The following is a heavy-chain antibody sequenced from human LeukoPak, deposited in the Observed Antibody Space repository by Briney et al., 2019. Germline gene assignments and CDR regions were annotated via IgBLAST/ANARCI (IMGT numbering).Heavy chain of an antibody. CDR3: ARSMAKWGPFDY. V-gene: IGHV3-7*01. CDR2: IKQDGSEK. CDR1: GFTFSTYW. Sequence: GGSLRLSCAASGFTFSTYWMSWVRQAPGKGLEWVANIKQDGSEKYYVDSVKGRFTISRDNAKNSLYLQMNTLRPEDTAVYYCARSMAKWGPFDYWGQGTLVTVSS. J-gene: IGHJ4*02. D-gene: IGHD7-27*01.